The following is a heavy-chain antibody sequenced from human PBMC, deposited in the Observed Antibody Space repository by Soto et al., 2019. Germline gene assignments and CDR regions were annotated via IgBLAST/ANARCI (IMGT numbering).Heavy chain of an antibody. Sequence: PSETLSLTCTVSGGSISSYYWSWIRQPPGKGLEWIGRIYYSGNTYYNPSLKRRFSISVDTSKNQFSLQLSSVTVADTAVYYCARDFKRYFCARANILTGYYVLFLDVWGRATLVTVSS. CDR3: ARDFKRYFCARANILTGYYVLFLDV. V-gene: IGHV4-30-4*01. J-gene: IGHJ2*01. D-gene: IGHD3-9*01. CDR1: GGSISSYY. CDR2: IYYSGNT.